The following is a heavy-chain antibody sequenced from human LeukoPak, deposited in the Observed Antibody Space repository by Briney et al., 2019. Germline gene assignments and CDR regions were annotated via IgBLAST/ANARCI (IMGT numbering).Heavy chain of an antibody. V-gene: IGHV3-38-3*01. J-gene: IGHJ3*02. CDR3: AKVSLNMVNDAFDI. Sequence: GGSLRLSCAASGFTVSSNEMSWVRQAPGKGLEWVSSISGGSTYYADSRKGRFTIPRDNSKNTLHLQMNSLRAEDTAMYYCAKVSLNMVNDAFDIWGQGTMVSVSS. CDR2: ISGGST. CDR1: GFTVSSNE. D-gene: IGHD4/OR15-4a*01.